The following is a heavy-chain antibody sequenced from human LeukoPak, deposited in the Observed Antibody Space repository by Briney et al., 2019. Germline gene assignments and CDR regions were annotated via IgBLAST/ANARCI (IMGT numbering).Heavy chain of an antibody. CDR3: ARMPGTPNSSSWYYYYMDV. J-gene: IGHJ6*03. CDR1: GGSISSGGYY. V-gene: IGHV4-30-2*01. D-gene: IGHD6-13*01. Sequence: SQTLSLTCTVSGGSISSGGYYWSWIRQPPGKGLEWIGYIYHSGSTYYNPSLKSRVTISVDRSKNQFSLKLSSVTAADTAVYYCARMPGTPNSSSWYYYYMDVWGKGTTVTVSS. CDR2: IYHSGST.